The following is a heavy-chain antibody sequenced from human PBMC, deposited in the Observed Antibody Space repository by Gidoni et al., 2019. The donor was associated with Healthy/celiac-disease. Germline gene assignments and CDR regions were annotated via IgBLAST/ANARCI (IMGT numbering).Heavy chain of an antibody. V-gene: IGHV4-4*02. CDR1: GGSISSSNW. D-gene: IGHD3-3*01. CDR3: ARVAVTIFGVVIAVDY. CDR2: IYHSGST. Sequence: QVQLQESGPGLVKPSGTLSLTGAVSGGSISSSNWWSWVRQPPGKGLEWIGEIYHSGSTNYNPSLTSRVTISVDKSKNQFSLKLSSVTAADTAVYYCARVAVTIFGVVIAVDYWGQGTLVTVSS. J-gene: IGHJ4*02.